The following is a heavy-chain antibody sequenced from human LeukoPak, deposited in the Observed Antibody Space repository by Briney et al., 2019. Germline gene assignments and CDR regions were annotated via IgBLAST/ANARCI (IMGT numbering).Heavy chain of an antibody. D-gene: IGHD6-13*01. Sequence: SETLSLTCTVSGGSISSSSYYWGWIRQPPGKGLEWIGSIYYSGSTYYNPSPKSRVTISVDTSKNQFSLKLSSVTAADTAVYYCAIHSSSWPDIDYWGQGTLVTVSS. CDR3: AIHSSSWPDIDY. J-gene: IGHJ4*02. V-gene: IGHV4-39*01. CDR2: IYYSGST. CDR1: GGSISSSSYY.